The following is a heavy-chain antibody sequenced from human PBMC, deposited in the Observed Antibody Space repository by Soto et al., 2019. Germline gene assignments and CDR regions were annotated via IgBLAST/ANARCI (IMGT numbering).Heavy chain of an antibody. J-gene: IGHJ6*04. D-gene: IGHD3-10*01. CDR3: AKLPNYYGSGLIDTG. V-gene: IGHV3-30-3*01. CDR2: ISYDGNNN. Sequence: PGGSLRLSCVASGFTFSNYAMHWVRQAPGKGLVWVAVISYDGNNNYYADSVKGRFTISRDNSKNTLFLQMNSLRADDTAVYFCAKLPNYYGSGLIDTGWGKGTTVTVSS. CDR1: GFTFSNYA.